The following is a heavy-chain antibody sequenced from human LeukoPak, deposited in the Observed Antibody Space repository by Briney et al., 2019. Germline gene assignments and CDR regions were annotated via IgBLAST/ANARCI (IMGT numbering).Heavy chain of an antibody. Sequence: GASVKVSCKASGGTFSSYAISWVRQAPGQGLEWMGGIIPIFGTANYAQKFQGRVTITTDESTSTAYMELSSLRSEDTAVDYCAVWSGYLGSDYWGQGTLVTVSS. CDR1: GGTFSSYA. CDR3: AVWSGYLGSDY. CDR2: IIPIFGTA. D-gene: IGHD3-3*01. V-gene: IGHV1-69*05. J-gene: IGHJ4*02.